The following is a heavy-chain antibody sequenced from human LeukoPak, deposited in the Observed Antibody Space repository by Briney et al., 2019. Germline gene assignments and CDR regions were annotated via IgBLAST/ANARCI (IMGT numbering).Heavy chain of an antibody. CDR2: IKSDGGKT. D-gene: IGHD1-26*01. V-gene: IGHV3-43*02. CDR1: GFTFHAFE. CDR3: ATWAFYHGLDV. J-gene: IGHJ6*02. Sequence: GGSLRLSCAASGFTFHAFEMHWVRQAPGKGLEWVSLIKSDGGKTDYADSVRGRFTISRDNGKNSLYLQMNSLRSADTALYYCATWAFYHGLDVWGQGTTVTVSS.